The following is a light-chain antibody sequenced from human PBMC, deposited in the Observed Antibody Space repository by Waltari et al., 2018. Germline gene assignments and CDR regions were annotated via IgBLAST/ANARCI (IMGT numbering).Light chain of an antibody. V-gene: IGLV2-23*02. CDR3: CSYAGSSTL. CDR1: SSDVGGYNY. J-gene: IGLJ2*01. CDR2: DVS. Sequence: QSALTQPASVSGSPGQSITISCTGTSSDVGGYNYVSWYQQHPGKAPKLIIYDVSKRPSGVSHRFSGSKSGNTASLTISGLQAEDAADYYCCSYAGSSTLFGGGTKLTVL.